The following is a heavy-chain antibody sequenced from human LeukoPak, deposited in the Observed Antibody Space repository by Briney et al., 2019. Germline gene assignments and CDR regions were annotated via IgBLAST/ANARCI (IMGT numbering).Heavy chain of an antibody. J-gene: IGHJ4*02. D-gene: IGHD5-24*01. V-gene: IGHV1-2*04. CDR3: ARDTEATSPLGYFDY. Sequence: ASVTVSCTASGYTFTGYYMHWVRQAPGQGLEWMGWINPNSGGTNYAQKFQGWVTMTRDTSISTAYMELSRLRSDDTAVYYCARDTEATSPLGYFDYWGQGTLVTVSS. CDR2: INPNSGGT. CDR1: GYTFTGYY.